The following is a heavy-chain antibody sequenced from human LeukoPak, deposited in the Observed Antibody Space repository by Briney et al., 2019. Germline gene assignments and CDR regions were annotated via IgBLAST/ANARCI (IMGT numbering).Heavy chain of an antibody. CDR2: INSRSSTI. CDR1: GFTFSSYS. V-gene: IGHV3-48*01. Sequence: PGGSLRLSCAASGFTFSSYSMNWVRQAPGKGLEWVSYINSRSSTIYYADSVKGRFTISRDNSKNTLYLQMNGLRAEDTAVYYCAKDFGGYYYDSSGYYGPVYWGQGTLVTVSS. D-gene: IGHD3-22*01. CDR3: AKDFGGYYYDSSGYYGPVY. J-gene: IGHJ4*02.